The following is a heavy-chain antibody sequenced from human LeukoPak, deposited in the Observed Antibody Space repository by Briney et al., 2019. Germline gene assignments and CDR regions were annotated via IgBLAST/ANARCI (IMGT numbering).Heavy chain of an antibody. CDR1: GFTFSSYA. D-gene: IGHD2-2*01. CDR3: AKVGDIVVVPAAMPAFFDY. V-gene: IGHV3-23*01. Sequence: GGSLRLSCAASGFTFSSYAMSWVRQAPGKGLEWVSAISGSGGSTYYADSVKGRSTISRDNSKNTLYLQMNSLRAEDTAVHYCAKVGDIVVVPAAMPAFFDYWGQGTLVTVSS. J-gene: IGHJ4*02. CDR2: ISGSGGST.